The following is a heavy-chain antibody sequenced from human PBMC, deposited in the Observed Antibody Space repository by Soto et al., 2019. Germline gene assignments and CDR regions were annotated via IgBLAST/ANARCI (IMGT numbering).Heavy chain of an antibody. CDR3: AMLGGWSGGSSGMDV. D-gene: IGHD6-19*01. Sequence: EVQLVESGGGLVQPGGSLRLSCAASGLIFSDYHMDWVRQAPGKGLEWVGRIRRKANSYTTEYAASVKGRFTISRDDSKNSLYLQMNSPKSEDTAEYYCAMLGGWSGGSSGMDVWGQGTTVTVSS. CDR2: IRRKANSYTT. V-gene: IGHV3-72*01. J-gene: IGHJ6*02. CDR1: GLIFSDYH.